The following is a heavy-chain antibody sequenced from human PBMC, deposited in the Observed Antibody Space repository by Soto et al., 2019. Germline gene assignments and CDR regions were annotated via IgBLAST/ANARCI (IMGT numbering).Heavy chain of an antibody. J-gene: IGHJ6*02. V-gene: IGHV3-9*01. Sequence: GGSLRLSCAASGFTFDDYAMHWVRQAPGKGLEWVSGISWNSGSIGYADSVKGRFTISRDNAKNSLYLQMNSPRAEDTALYYCAKSIGSYGEDTYYYYYYGMDVWGQGTTVTVPS. D-gene: IGHD1-26*01. CDR3: AKSIGSYGEDTYYYYYYGMDV. CDR2: ISWNSGSI. CDR1: GFTFDDYA.